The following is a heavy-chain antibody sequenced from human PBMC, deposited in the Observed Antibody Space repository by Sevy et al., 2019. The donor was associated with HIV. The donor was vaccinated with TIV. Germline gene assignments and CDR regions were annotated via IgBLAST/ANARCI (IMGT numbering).Heavy chain of an antibody. V-gene: IGHV1-46*01. J-gene: IGHJ4*02. CDR2: NNPSGGGT. D-gene: IGHD3-9*01. CDR1: GYTFSTYL. Sequence: ASVKVSCKAFGYTFSTYLMHWVRQAPGQGLEWVGVNNPSGGGTKYAQKFQGRVIMTGDTSTSTVYMELSSQRSEDTAVYYCARDKDWLLYDYWGQGTLVTVSS. CDR3: ARDKDWLLYDY.